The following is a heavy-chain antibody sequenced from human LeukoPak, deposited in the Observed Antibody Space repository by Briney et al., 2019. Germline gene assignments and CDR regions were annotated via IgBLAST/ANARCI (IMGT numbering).Heavy chain of an antibody. CDR3: GRDALVGYFSYYYMDV. D-gene: IGHD2-15*01. CDR2: ISNSGST. Sequence: SETLSLTCTVSGGSISSHYWTWIRQSPVKGLEWIGDISNSGSTSYNPSLKSRVTISIDTSKNQFSLKLSSVTAADTALYYCGRDALVGYFSYYYMDVWGKGTTVTVSS. CDR1: GGSISSHY. V-gene: IGHV4-59*11. J-gene: IGHJ6*03.